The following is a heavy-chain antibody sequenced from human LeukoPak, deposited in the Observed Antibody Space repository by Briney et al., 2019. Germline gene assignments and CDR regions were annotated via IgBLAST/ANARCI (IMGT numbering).Heavy chain of an antibody. J-gene: IGHJ4*02. CDR1: GFTFSNYV. CDR3: ARVFRGPPAY. Sequence: GGSLRLSCAASGFTFSNYVMNWVRQARGKGLEWISYISSSGSAISYADSVTGRFIISRDNAKNSLYLQMNSLRAEDTAVYYCARVFRGPPAYWGQGTLVTVSS. CDR2: ISSSGSAI. D-gene: IGHD3-10*01. V-gene: IGHV3-48*01.